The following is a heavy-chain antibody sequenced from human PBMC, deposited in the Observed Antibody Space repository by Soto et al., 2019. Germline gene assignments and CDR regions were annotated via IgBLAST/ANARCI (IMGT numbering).Heavy chain of an antibody. CDR2: INPNSGGT. D-gene: IGHD3-10*01. CDR3: AREGRGSGSYPTCFLPY. J-gene: IGHJ4*02. V-gene: IGHV1-2*02. CDR1: GYTFTGYY. Sequence: GASVKVSCKASGYTFTGYYMHWVRQAPGQGLEWMGWINPNSGGTNYAQKFQGRVTMTRDTSISTAYMELSRLRSDDTAVYDCAREGRGSGSYPTCFLPYWGQGSLVTGFS.